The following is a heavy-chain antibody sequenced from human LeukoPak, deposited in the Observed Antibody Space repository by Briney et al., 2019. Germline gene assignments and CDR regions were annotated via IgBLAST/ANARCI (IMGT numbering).Heavy chain of an antibody. CDR1: GASVYSGDYY. Sequence: SETLSLTCSVVGASVYSGDYYWAWIRQPPGKSLESIGSIFYTGSTYDNPSLTGRISMSVDTSKNQFSLNLASVTATDTAVYYCARRGVYGSENYFEYWGRGVPVIVSS. CDR2: IFYTGST. V-gene: IGHV4-39*01. D-gene: IGHD3-10*01. J-gene: IGHJ4*02. CDR3: ARRGVYGSENYFEY.